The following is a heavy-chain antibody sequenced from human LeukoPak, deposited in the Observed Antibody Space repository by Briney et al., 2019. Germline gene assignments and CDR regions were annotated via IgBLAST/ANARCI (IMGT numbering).Heavy chain of an antibody. J-gene: IGHJ4*02. Sequence: SETLSLTCTVSGGSISSGGYYWSWIRQPPGKGLEWIGYIYHSGSTYYNPSLKSRVTISVDRSKNQFSLKLSSVTAADTAVYYCARHAQSPYSGSFDYWGQGILVTVSS. D-gene: IGHD1-26*01. CDR3: ARHAQSPYSGSFDY. CDR2: IYHSGST. V-gene: IGHV4-30-2*01. CDR1: GGSISSGGYY.